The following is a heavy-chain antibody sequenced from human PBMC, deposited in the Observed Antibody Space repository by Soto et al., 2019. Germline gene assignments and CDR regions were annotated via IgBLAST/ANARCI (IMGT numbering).Heavy chain of an antibody. CDR2: IDPSDSYT. CDR1: GYSFTSYW. J-gene: IGHJ4*02. V-gene: IGHV5-10-1*01. CDR3: ARSTLVEYSSGWYAIDY. Sequence: PGESLKISCKGSGYSFTSYWISWVRQMPGKGLERMGRIDPSDSYTNYSPSFQGHVTISADKSISTAYLQWSSLKASDTAMYYCARSTLVEYSSGWYAIDYWGQGTLVTVSS. D-gene: IGHD6-19*01.